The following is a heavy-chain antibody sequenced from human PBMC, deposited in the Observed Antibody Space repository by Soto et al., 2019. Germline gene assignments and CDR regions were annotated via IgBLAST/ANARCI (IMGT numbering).Heavy chain of an antibody. CDR3: TKETSVMCSRYEAIDI. CDR2: ISSSGTI. D-gene: IGHD2-15*01. J-gene: IGHJ3*02. Sequence: GGSLRLSCAASGFTFSSYEMDWVRQAPGKGLEWVAYISSSGTILYGDSVKGRFTISRDNADNSLYLQMNSLTAEDTAVYYCTKETSVMCSRYEAIDIWARATIVTLS. V-gene: IGHV3-48*03. CDR1: GFTFSSYE.